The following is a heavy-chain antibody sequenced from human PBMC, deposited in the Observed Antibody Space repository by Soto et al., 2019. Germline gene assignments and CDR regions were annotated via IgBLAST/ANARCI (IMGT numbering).Heavy chain of an antibody. CDR2: ISAYNGNT. D-gene: IGHD3-10*01. CDR3: ALMVRGVRVWFDP. J-gene: IGHJ5*02. V-gene: IGHV1-18*04. Sequence: ASVKVSCKASGYTFTSYGISWVRQAPGQGLEWMGWISAYNGNTNYAQKFQGRVTITADKSTSTAYMELSSLRSEDTAVYYCALMVRGVRVWFDPWGQGTLVTVSS. CDR1: GYTFTSYG.